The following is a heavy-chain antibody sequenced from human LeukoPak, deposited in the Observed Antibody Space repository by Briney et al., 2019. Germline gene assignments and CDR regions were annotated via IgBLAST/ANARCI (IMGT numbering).Heavy chain of an antibody. Sequence: GRSLRLSCAASGFTFSSYGMHWVRQAPGKGLGWVAVISYDGSNKYYADSVKGRFTISRDISRNTVHLQMNSLRAGDTAVYYCARDPHGYNSYFDYWGQGTLVTVSS. CDR3: ARDPHGYNSYFDY. J-gene: IGHJ4*02. CDR2: ISYDGSNK. V-gene: IGHV3-30*03. CDR1: GFTFSSYG. D-gene: IGHD5-24*01.